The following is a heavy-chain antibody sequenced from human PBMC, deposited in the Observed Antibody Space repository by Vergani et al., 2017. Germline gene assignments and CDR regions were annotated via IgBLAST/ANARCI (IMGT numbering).Heavy chain of an antibody. D-gene: IGHD1-1*01. CDR3: ARDFLTGVTTLDYYYMGV. CDR2: ISYDGYKK. CDR1: GFPFSDYG. J-gene: IGHJ6*03. Sequence: QVQLVESGGGEVQPGRSLRLSCSAAGFPFSDYGVHWVRQASGKGLEWVSVISYDGYKKNYVDSVKCRFTISRDNSKNTLYLEMNALRAEDTAVYYCARDFLTGVTTLDYYYMGVWGKGTTVTVS. V-gene: IGHV3-30*03.